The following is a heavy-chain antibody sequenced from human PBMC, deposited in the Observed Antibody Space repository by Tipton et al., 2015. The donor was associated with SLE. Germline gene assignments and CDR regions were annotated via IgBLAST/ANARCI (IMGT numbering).Heavy chain of an antibody. Sequence: VQLVQSGGGLVQAGGALRLSCAASGFTFSNSWMNWVRLAPGNGLAWVANIKEHGSEKHYVDSVKDRLTISRDNAKNSLYLQMNSLRDEDTAVYYCARGKYYFDYWGQGALVSVSS. CDR1: GFTFSNSW. J-gene: IGHJ4*02. D-gene: IGHD2/OR15-2a*01. CDR3: ARGKYYFDY. CDR2: IKEHGSEK. V-gene: IGHV3-7*01.